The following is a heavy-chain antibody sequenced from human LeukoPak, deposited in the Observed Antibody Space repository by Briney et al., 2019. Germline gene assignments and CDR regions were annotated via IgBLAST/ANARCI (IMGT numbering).Heavy chain of an antibody. J-gene: IGHJ5*02. CDR2: IYPGDSDT. D-gene: IGHD3-10*01. CDR1: EYTFTKFW. Sequence: GESLKISCKGSEYTFTKFWIGWVRQMPGKGLEWMGIIYPGDSDTRYSPSFQGQVTISADKSISTAYLQWSSLKASDTAMYYCARRHGDYYGSGSWNNWFDPWGPGTLVTVSS. CDR3: ARRHGDYYGSGSWNNWFDP. V-gene: IGHV5-51*01.